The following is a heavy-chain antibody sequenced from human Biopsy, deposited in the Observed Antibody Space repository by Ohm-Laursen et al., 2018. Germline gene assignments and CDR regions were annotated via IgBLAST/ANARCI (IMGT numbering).Heavy chain of an antibody. D-gene: IGHD2-2*01. J-gene: IGHJ3*02. V-gene: IGHV4-4*07. Sequence: TLSLTCTVSGDSINNYYWSWIRQPSGKGLEWIGRIYTSGSPNYNLSVESRVTMSVDTSKNQFSLNLRSVTAADTAVYYCARGTERCYVYDAFDIWGQGTVVTVSS. CDR1: GDSINNYY. CDR2: IYTSGSP. CDR3: ARGTERCYVYDAFDI.